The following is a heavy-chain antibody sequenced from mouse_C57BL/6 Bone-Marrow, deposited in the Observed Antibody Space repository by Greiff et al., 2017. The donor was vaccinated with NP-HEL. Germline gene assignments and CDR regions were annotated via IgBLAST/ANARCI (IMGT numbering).Heavy chain of an antibody. CDR1: GFTFSSYA. J-gene: IGHJ2*01. Sequence: EVQLVESGGGLVKPGGSLKLSCAASGFTFSSYAMSWVRQTPEKRLEWVATISDGGSYTYYPDNVKGRFTISRDNAKNNLYLQMSHLKSEDTAIYYCARGPIYYYGSSPLDYWGQGTTLTVSS. CDR3: ARGPIYYYGSSPLDY. CDR2: ISDGGSYT. D-gene: IGHD1-1*01. V-gene: IGHV5-4*01.